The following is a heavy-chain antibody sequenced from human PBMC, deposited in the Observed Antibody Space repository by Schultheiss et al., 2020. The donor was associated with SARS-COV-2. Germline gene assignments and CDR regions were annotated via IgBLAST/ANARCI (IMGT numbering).Heavy chain of an antibody. D-gene: IGHD3-3*01. CDR1: GFTFSSYG. J-gene: IGHJ4*02. Sequence: GGSLRLSCAASGFTFSSYGMHWVRQAPGKGLEWVAVIWYDGSNKYYADSVKGRFTISRDNSKNTLYLQMNSLRAEDTAVYYCAKDSSVLEWLFSFDYWGQGTLVTVSS. CDR2: IWYDGSNK. CDR3: AKDSSVLEWLFSFDY. V-gene: IGHV3-30*02.